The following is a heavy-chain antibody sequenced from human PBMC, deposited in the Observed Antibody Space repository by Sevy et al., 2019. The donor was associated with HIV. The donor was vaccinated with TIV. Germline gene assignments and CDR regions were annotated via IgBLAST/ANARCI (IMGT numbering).Heavy chain of an antibody. Sequence: GGSLRLSCAASEFTFDDYAMHWVRQAPGKGLEWVSGISWNSGSIGYADSVKGRFTISRDNAKNSLYLQMNSLRAEDTALYYCAKDISYDSSFDYWGQGTLVTVSS. CDR1: EFTFDDYA. CDR2: ISWNSGSI. J-gene: IGHJ4*02. D-gene: IGHD3-22*01. V-gene: IGHV3-9*01. CDR3: AKDISYDSSFDY.